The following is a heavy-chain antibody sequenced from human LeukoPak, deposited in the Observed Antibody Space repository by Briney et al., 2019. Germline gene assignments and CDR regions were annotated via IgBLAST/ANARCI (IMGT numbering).Heavy chain of an antibody. Sequence: GGSLRLSCAASGFTFSSYAMSWVRQAPGKGLEWVANIKQDGSEKYYVDSVKGRFTISRDNAKNSLYLQMNSLRAEDTAVYYCARDRVGATYDYWGQGTLVTVSS. V-gene: IGHV3-7*01. D-gene: IGHD1-26*01. CDR2: IKQDGSEK. CDR1: GFTFSSYA. J-gene: IGHJ4*02. CDR3: ARDRVGATYDY.